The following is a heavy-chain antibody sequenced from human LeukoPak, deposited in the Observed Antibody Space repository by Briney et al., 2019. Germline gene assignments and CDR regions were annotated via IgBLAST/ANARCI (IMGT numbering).Heavy chain of an antibody. J-gene: IGHJ3*02. CDR3: ARRLDCSSTACQDAFDI. D-gene: IGHD2-2*01. CDR1: GYIFTSDW. V-gene: IGHV5-10-1*01. CDR2: IDPSDSYT. Sequence: GESLKISCKGSGYIFTSDWISWVRQMPGKGLEWMGRIDPSDSYTNYSPSFQGHVTISADKSISTAYPQWSSLKASDTAMYYCARRLDCSSTACQDAFDIWGQGTMVTVSS.